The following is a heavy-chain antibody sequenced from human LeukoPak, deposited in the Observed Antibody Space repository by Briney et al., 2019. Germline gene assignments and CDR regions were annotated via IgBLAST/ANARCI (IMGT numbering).Heavy chain of an antibody. V-gene: IGHV3-30-3*01. CDR3: AIIAAAGPNDY. Sequence: GGSLRLSCAASAFTFSTHAMNWVRQAPGKGLEWVAVISYDGSHKYYADSVKGRFTISRDNSKNTLYLQLSSPRAEDTAVYYCAIIAAAGPNDYWGQGTLVTVSS. CDR1: AFTFSTHA. CDR2: ISYDGSHK. D-gene: IGHD6-13*01. J-gene: IGHJ4*02.